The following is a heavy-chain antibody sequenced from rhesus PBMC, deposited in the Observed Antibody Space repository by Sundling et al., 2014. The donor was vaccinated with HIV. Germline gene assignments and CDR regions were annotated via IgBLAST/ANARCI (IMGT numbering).Heavy chain of an antibody. CDR3: AREDYNIWTGYYTGFWYFDL. D-gene: IGHD3-3*01. J-gene: IGHJ2*01. Sequence: QVQLQESGPGLVKPSETLPLTCAVSGASISSNYWSWIRQAPGKGLEWIGRIYGSGGSTDYNPSLKSRVTISIDTSKNQFSLKLSSVTAADTAVYYCAREDYNIWTGYYTGFWYFDLWGPGTPITISS. V-gene: IGHV4S2*01. CDR2: IYGSGGST. CDR1: GASISSNY.